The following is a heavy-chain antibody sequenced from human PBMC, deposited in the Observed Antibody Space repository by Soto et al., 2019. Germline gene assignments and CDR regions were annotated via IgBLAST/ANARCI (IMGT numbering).Heavy chain of an antibody. Sequence: QVQLLQSGAEVKKAGASVKVSCEASGFTFTSYGFSWVRQAPGKGLEWMGWINPYNGKKNYAQKFQGRVTMTIDTSTDTVYMEVRSLRSDDTAVYYCARNPEFWSGYLDYWCQGTLVTVSS. D-gene: IGHD3-3*01. CDR1: GFTFTSYG. J-gene: IGHJ4*02. CDR3: ARNPEFWSGYLDY. V-gene: IGHV1-18*01. CDR2: INPYNGKK.